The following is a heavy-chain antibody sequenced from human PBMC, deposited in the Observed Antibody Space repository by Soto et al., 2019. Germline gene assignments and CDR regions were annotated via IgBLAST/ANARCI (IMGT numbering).Heavy chain of an antibody. V-gene: IGHV4-59*02. D-gene: IGHD1-26*01. CDR2: IYYSGST. CDR3: ARVLLGAQYELIDY. Sequence: SEPLSLTCSFSGDSVTSHYLTWIRQSPEKGLEWIGYIYYSGSTNYNPSLKSRVTISVDTSKNQFSLKLSSVTAADPAVYYCARVLLGAQYELIDYWGQGTLVTVSS. J-gene: IGHJ4*02. CDR1: GDSVTSHY.